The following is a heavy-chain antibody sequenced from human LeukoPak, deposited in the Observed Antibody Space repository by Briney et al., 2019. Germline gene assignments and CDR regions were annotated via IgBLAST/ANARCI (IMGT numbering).Heavy chain of an antibody. J-gene: IGHJ4*02. V-gene: IGHV3-9*01. CDR1: GFTFDDYA. Sequence: GRSLRLSCAASGFTFDDYATHWVRQAPGKGLEGVSGISWNSGSIGYADSVKGRFTISRDNAKNSLYLQMNSLRAEDTALYYCAKGPIYGSAPFDYWGQGTLVTVSS. D-gene: IGHD3-10*01. CDR3: AKGPIYGSAPFDY. CDR2: ISWNSGSI.